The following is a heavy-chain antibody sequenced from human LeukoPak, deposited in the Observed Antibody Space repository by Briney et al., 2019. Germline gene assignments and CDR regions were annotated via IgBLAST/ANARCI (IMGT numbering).Heavy chain of an antibody. D-gene: IGHD3-16*01. Sequence: GGSLRLSCAASGFTFSSYGMHWVRQAPGKGLEWVAFIRYDGSNKYYADSVKGRFTISRDNSKNTLYLQMNSLRAEDTAVYYCAKDGDGSGELAENWFDPWGQGTLVTVSS. CDR2: IRYDGSNK. CDR3: AKDGDGSGELAENWFDP. V-gene: IGHV3-30*02. CDR1: GFTFSSYG. J-gene: IGHJ5*02.